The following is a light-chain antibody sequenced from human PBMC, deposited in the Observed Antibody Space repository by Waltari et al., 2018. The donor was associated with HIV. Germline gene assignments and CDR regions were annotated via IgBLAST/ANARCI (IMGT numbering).Light chain of an antibody. J-gene: IGKJ4*01. CDR3: QQRSKWPPLT. CDR1: QSVLYSSNNKNY. V-gene: IGKV4-1*01. CDR2: WAS. Sequence: DIVMTQSPDSLAVSLGERATINCKSSQSVLYSSNNKNYLAWYQQKPGQPPKLLIYWASTRESGVPDRFSGSGSGTDFTLTISSLEPEDFAVYYCQQRSKWPPLTFGGGTKVEIK.